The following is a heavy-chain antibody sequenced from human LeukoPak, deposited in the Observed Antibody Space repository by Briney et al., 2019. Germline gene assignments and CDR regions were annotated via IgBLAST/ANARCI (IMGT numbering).Heavy chain of an antibody. CDR1: GGSISSYY. CDR3: ARGNLRDGYNPRY. D-gene: IGHD5-24*01. Sequence: SETLSLTCTVSGGSISSYYWSWFRQPPGKGREWIGYVYYSGSTNYNPSLKSRVTISVDTSKNQFSLKLSSVTAADTAVYYCARGNLRDGYNPRYWGQGTLVTVSS. V-gene: IGHV4-59*13. J-gene: IGHJ4*02. CDR2: VYYSGST.